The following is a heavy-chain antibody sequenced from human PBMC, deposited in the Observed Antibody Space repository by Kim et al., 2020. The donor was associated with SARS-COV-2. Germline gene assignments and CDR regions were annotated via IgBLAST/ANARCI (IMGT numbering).Heavy chain of an antibody. V-gene: IGHV2-5*01. D-gene: IGHD6-13*01. Sequence: YSPSLKSRLTITKDTSKNQVVLTMTKMDPVDTATYYCAHRRAGIAEAGIDYWGQGTLVTVSS. CDR3: AHRRAGIAEAGIDY. J-gene: IGHJ4*02.